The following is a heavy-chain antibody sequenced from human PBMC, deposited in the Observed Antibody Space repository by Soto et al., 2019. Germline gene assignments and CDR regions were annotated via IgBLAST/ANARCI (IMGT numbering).Heavy chain of an antibody. CDR1: GYTFTSYD. J-gene: IGHJ6*03. CDR3: AGSSGGGYSSSWYGYYYMDV. CDR2: MNPNSGNT. V-gene: IGHV1-8*01. D-gene: IGHD6-13*01. Sequence: ASVKVSCKASGYTFTSYDINWVRQATGQGLEWMGWMNPNSGNTGYAQKFQGRVTMTRNTSISKAYMELSSLGSEDTAVYYCAGSSGGGYSSSWYGYYYMDVWGKGTTVTVSS.